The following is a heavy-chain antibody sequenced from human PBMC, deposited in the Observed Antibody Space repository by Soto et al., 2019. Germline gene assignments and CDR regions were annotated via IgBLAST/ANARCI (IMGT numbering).Heavy chain of an antibody. Sequence: PSETLSLTCTVSGGSISSYYWSWIRQPPGKGLEWIGYIYYSGSTNYNPSLKSRVTISVDTSKNQFSLKLSSVTAADTAVYYCARDKGSIAAAGTGYYYYYYGMDVWGQGTTVT. V-gene: IGHV4-59*01. CDR1: GGSISSYY. CDR3: ARDKGSIAAAGTGYYYYYYGMDV. J-gene: IGHJ6*02. D-gene: IGHD6-13*01. CDR2: IYYSGST.